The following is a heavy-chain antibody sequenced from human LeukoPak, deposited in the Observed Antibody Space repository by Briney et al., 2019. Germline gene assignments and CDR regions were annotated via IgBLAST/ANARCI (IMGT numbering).Heavy chain of an antibody. D-gene: IGHD4-23*01. V-gene: IGHV3-74*01. CDR1: GFTFSSYW. CDR3: ARGRPHGNDY. CDR2: IASDGSST. J-gene: IGHJ4*02. Sequence: GGSLRLSCAASGFTFSSYWMNWVRQAPGKGLVWVSRIASDGSSTTYADSVKGRFSIPRDNAKNTLYLQMNSLRVEDTAVYYCARGRPHGNDYWGQGTLVTVSS.